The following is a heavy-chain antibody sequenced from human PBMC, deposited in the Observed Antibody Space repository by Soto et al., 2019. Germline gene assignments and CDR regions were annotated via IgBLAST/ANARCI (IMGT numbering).Heavy chain of an antibody. Sequence: ASVKVSCKASGYTFTSYAMHWVRQAPGQRLEWMGWINAGNGNTKYSQKFQGRVTITRDTSASTAYMELSSLRSEDTAVYYCARVYYDSSGYYLFDYWGKGPLVAVSS. CDR2: INAGNGNT. D-gene: IGHD3-22*01. CDR1: GYTFTSYA. V-gene: IGHV1-3*01. J-gene: IGHJ4*02. CDR3: ARVYYDSSGYYLFDY.